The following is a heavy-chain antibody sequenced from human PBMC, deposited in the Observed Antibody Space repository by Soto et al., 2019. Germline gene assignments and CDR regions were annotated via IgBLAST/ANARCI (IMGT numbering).Heavy chain of an antibody. V-gene: IGHV3-48*03. CDR3: ARRGSR. CDR2: IHPGGETI. J-gene: IGHJ3*01. CDR1: GFTFSSSE. D-gene: IGHD2-15*01. Sequence: EVQLVESGGGLVQPGGSLRLSCAASGFTFSSSEMYWVRQAPGKGLEWISYIHPGGETIFYAESVKGRFTISRDNAKHSEYLQMNSLRAEDTAVYDCARRGSRWGRGTKVTVSS.